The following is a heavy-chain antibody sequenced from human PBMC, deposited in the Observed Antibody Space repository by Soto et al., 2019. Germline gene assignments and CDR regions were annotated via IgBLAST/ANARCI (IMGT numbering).Heavy chain of an antibody. Sequence: QVQLVESGGGVVQPGRSLRLSCAASGFTFSSYGMHWVRQAPGKGLEWVAVIWYDGSNKYYADSVKGRFTISRDNSKNTLYLQMNSLRAEATAVYYCARDTVIAAAGTYGMDVWGQGTTVTVSS. CDR2: IWYDGSNK. J-gene: IGHJ6*02. V-gene: IGHV3-33*01. D-gene: IGHD6-13*01. CDR3: ARDTVIAAAGTYGMDV. CDR1: GFTFSSYG.